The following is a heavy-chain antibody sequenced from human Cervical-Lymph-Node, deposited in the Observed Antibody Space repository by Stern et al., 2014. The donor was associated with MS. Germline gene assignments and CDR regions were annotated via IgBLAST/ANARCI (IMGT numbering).Heavy chain of an antibody. J-gene: IGHJ4*02. Sequence: VQLEESGGGVVQPGTSLRLSCAASGFILRNYAMHWVRQAPGKGPEWVAVISYDGSHIYSADSVKGRFTISRDNSKNTLYLQLNNLRPDDTAVYYCARDWAYNSGWFEGFDHWGQGILVTVSS. CDR3: ARDWAYNSGWFEGFDH. CDR2: ISYDGSHI. CDR1: GFILRNYA. V-gene: IGHV3-30-3*01. D-gene: IGHD6-19*01.